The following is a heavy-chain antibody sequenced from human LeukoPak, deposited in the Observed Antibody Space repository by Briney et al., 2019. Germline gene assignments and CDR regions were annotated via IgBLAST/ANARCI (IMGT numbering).Heavy chain of an antibody. CDR2: INSDGSST. CDR1: GFTFRSYW. CDR3: ARDPSSSNGWYDY. V-gene: IGHV3-74*01. D-gene: IGHD6-19*01. Sequence: QPGGSLRLSCAASGFTFRSYWMEWVRQAPGRGLVWVSRINSDGSSTSYADSGKGRFTISRDNAKNTLFLQVNSLRAEDTAVYYCARDPSSSNGWYDYWGQGTLVTVSS. J-gene: IGHJ4*02.